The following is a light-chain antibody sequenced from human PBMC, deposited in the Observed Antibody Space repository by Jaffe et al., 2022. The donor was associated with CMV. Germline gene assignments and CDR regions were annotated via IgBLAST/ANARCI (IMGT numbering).Light chain of an antibody. CDR1: SSNIGSNS. J-gene: IGLJ1*01. Sequence: QSVLTQPPSASGTPGQRVTVSCSGSSSNIGSNSVSWYQQVPGTAPKLLIDTNDQRPSGVPDRFSGSKSGTSASLAISGLQSEDEADYYCAAWDDSLNGFYVFGTGTRVTVL. V-gene: IGLV1-44*01. CDR3: AAWDDSLNGFYV. CDR2: TND.